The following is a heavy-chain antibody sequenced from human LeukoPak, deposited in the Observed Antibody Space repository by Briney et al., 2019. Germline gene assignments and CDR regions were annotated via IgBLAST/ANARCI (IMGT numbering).Heavy chain of an antibody. CDR1: GFTFSSYW. CDR3: ARGRGRGYSYGYGLNYYYYMDV. D-gene: IGHD5-18*01. J-gene: IGHJ6*03. CDR2: INQDGSET. Sequence: GGSLRLSCAASGFTFSSYWMSWVRQAPGKGLEWVANINQDGSETNYADSVKGRFTISRDNAKNSLYLQMNSLRDEDTAVYYSARGRGRGYSYGYGLNYYYYMDVWGKGNGVTVSS. V-gene: IGHV3-7*01.